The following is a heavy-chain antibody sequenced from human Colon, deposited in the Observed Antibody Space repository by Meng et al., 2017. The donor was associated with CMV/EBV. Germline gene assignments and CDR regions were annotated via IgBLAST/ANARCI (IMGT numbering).Heavy chain of an antibody. V-gene: IGHV4-30-2*01. CDR1: GASISSGGYS. Sequence: LTFAVSGASISSGGYSWSWIRQPPGKGLEWIGYIFYSGSTYYNPSLQSRVTISLDKSQNQFSLKLKSVTAADTAVYYCAREKGYLFDFWGQGTLVTVSS. D-gene: IGHD1-1*01. CDR2: IFYSGST. CDR3: AREKGYLFDF. J-gene: IGHJ4*02.